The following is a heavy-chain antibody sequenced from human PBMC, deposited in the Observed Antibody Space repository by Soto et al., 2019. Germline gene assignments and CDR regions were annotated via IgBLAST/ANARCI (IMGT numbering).Heavy chain of an antibody. CDR3: ARVPVRKYYRAGSYQNYYFGMDV. J-gene: IGHJ6*02. V-gene: IGHV4-34*01. CDR2: INDSGST. CDR1: GGSISSYY. Sequence: SETLSLTCTVSGGSISSYYWSWIRQPPGKGLEWIGEINDSGSTKYNPSLKSRVTISVDRSKSQFSLNLSSVTAADTAIYFCARVPVRKYYRAGSYQNYYFGMDVWGQGNTVTVSS. D-gene: IGHD3-10*01.